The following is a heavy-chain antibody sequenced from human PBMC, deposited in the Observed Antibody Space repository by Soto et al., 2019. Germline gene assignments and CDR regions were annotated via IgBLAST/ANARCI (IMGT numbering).Heavy chain of an antibody. CDR2: ISAYNGNT. J-gene: IGHJ4*02. V-gene: IGHV1-18*01. CDR3: ARGSYGDYVTYFDY. Sequence: ASVKVSCKASGYTFPSFGINWVRQAPGQGLEWMGWISAYNGNTNYAQKFQGRGTMTTDKSTSTAYMELRSLRSDDTAVYYCARGSYGDYVTYFDYWGQGTLVTVSS. D-gene: IGHD4-17*01. CDR1: GYTFPSFG.